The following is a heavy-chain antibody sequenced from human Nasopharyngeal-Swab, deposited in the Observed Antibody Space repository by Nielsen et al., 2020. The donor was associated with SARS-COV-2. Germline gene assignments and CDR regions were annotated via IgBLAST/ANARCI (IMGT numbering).Heavy chain of an antibody. J-gene: IGHJ6*02. V-gene: IGHV1-46*01. D-gene: IGHD6-13*01. Sequence: ASVKVSCKASGYTFTNYYMHWVRQAPAQGLEWMGIINPSGGSTSYAQKFQGRVTMTRDTSTSTVYMELSSLRSEDTAVYYCASRTPASSWYVLDYYYGMDVWGQGTTVTVSS. CDR1: GYTFTNYY. CDR2: INPSGGST. CDR3: ASRTPASSWYVLDYYYGMDV.